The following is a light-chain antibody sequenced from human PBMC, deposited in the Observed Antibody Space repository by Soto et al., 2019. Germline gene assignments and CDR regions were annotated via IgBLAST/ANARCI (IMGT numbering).Light chain of an antibody. CDR2: FGS. CDR3: MQALQTPPWT. Sequence: DIVMTQSPLSLPVTPGEPASISCRSSQSLLHSNGYNYLDWYLQKPGQSPQLLIYFGSNRASGVPGRFGGSGSGTDSTLKISRVEAEDVGVYYCMQALQTPPWTFGQGTKVEI. J-gene: IGKJ1*01. V-gene: IGKV2-28*01. CDR1: QSLLHSNGYNY.